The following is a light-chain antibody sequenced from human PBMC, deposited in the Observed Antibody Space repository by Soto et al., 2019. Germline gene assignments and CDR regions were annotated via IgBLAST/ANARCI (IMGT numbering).Light chain of an antibody. J-gene: IGLJ1*01. Sequence: QSALTQPASESGSPGQSITISCTGTRSDVGGYDYVSWYQQHPGKAPKLMIYEVTNRPSGVSNRFSGSKSGNTASLTISGLQAEDEADYYCSSYTSVSTHVFGTGTKLT. CDR1: RSDVGGYDY. CDR2: EVT. V-gene: IGLV2-14*01. CDR3: SSYTSVSTHV.